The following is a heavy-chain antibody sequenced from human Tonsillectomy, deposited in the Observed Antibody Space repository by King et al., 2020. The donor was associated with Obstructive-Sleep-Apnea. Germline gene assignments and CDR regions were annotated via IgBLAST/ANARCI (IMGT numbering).Heavy chain of an antibody. CDR2: INPNSGGT. D-gene: IGHD3-10*01. J-gene: IGHJ4*02. V-gene: IGHV1-2*02. CDR3: ARGRPLGVRGVTIDF. Sequence: VQLVESGAEVKKPGASVKVSCKASGYSFTGYYMHWVRQAPGQGLEWMGWINPNSGGTNYAQKFQGRVTMTRDTSISTAYMELSRLRSDDTAVYYCARGRPLGVRGVTIDFWGQGTLVTVSS. CDR1: GYSFTGYY.